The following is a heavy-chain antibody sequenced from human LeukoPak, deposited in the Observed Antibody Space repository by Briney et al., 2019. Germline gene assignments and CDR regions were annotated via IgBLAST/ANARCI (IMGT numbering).Heavy chain of an antibody. CDR3: ARDEWAGTVAY. Sequence: GGSLRLSCAASGFIFGDYAMHWVRQAPGKGLEWVAVISSDGSKKYYTDSVKGRFTISRDDSKYTLYLEMNSLRTEDTGVYYCARDEWAGTVAYWGQGTLVTVSS. CDR1: GFIFGDYA. J-gene: IGHJ4*02. V-gene: IGHV3-30*04. D-gene: IGHD6-19*01. CDR2: ISSDGSKK.